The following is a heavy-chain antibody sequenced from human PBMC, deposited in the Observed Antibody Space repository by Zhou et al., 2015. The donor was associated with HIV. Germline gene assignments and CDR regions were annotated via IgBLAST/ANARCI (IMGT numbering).Heavy chain of an antibody. Sequence: VQLVQSGTEVKKPGSSVKVSCKASGGTFSGSDISWVRQAPGQGLEWMGGIIPMFDIESHAQKFRGRLTLTADKSTGAAYMELSSLRSEDAAVYYCARDRGGATRPDWQYFDLWGRGTLVIVSS. J-gene: IGHJ2*01. V-gene: IGHV1-69*17. CDR1: GGTFSGSD. CDR2: IIPMFDIE. D-gene: IGHD6-6*01. CDR3: ARDRGGATRPDWQYFDL.